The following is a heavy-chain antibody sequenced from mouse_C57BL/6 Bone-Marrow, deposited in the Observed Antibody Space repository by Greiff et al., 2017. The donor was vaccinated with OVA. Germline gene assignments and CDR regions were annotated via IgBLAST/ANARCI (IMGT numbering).Heavy chain of an antibody. CDR1: GYTFTSYW. V-gene: IGHV1-52*01. J-gene: IGHJ4*01. CDR2: IDPSDSET. CDR3: ARLITRDAMDY. Sequence: VQLQQPGAELVRPGSSVKLSCKASGYTFTSYWMHWVKQRPIQGLEWIGNIDPSDSETHYNQKFKDKATLTVDKSSSTAYMHLSSLTSEDSAVYYCARLITRDAMDYWGQGTSVTVSS. D-gene: IGHD1-1*01.